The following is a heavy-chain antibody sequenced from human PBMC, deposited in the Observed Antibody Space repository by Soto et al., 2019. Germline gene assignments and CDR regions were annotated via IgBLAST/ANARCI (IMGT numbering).Heavy chain of an antibody. Sequence: GGSLRLSCAASGFTFSSYSMNWVRQAPGKGLEWVSYISSSSTIFYADSVKGRFTISRDNAKNSLYLQMNSLRDEDTAVYYCARSGYSGSYYGAFDIWGQGTMVTVSS. CDR1: GFTFSSYS. CDR2: ISSSSTI. D-gene: IGHD1-26*01. V-gene: IGHV3-48*02. CDR3: ARSGYSGSYYGAFDI. J-gene: IGHJ3*02.